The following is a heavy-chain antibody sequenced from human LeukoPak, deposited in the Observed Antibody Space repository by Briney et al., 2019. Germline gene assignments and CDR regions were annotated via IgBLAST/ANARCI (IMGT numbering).Heavy chain of an antibody. J-gene: IGHJ4*02. CDR1: GGSFSGYD. CDR2: INHSGST. V-gene: IGHV4-34*01. CDR3: ARGGYSYGFDY. Sequence: PSETLSLTCAVYGGSFSGYDWSWIRQPPGKGLEWIGEINHSGSTNYNPSLKSRVTISVDTSKNQFSLKLSSVTAADTAVYYCARGGYSYGFDYWGQGTLVTVSS. D-gene: IGHD5-18*01.